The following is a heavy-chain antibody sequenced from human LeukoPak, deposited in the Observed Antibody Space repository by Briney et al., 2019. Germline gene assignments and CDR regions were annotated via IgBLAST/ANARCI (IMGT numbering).Heavy chain of an antibody. CDR3: ARGERGGYCSEDSCFYFDS. J-gene: IGHJ4*02. CDR2: ISSGGNT. CDR1: GYIFSNYG. V-gene: IGHV1-18*01. D-gene: IGHD2-15*01. Sequence: ASENVSCKATGYIFSNYGILWVRQAPGHGREGMGWISSGGNTNHAPEFQDRATMTTDTSTSTAYMELRSLRSEDTAVYFCARGERGGYCSEDSCFYFDSWGQGTLVTVSS.